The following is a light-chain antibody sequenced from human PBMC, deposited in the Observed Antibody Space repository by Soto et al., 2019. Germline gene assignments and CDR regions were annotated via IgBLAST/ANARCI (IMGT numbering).Light chain of an antibody. CDR2: LGS. V-gene: IGKV2-28*01. CDR1: QSLLNSTVYNY. CDR3: MLGLQTPRT. J-gene: IGKJ3*01. Sequence: DIVMTQSPLSLPVTPGEPASISCRSSQSLLNSTVYNYLDWYLPKPGQSPHLLIYLGSNRSSGVPEMFRGRGLGTDFTLTIIRVEAEDVGVYFCMLGLQTPRTFGLGTNLEI.